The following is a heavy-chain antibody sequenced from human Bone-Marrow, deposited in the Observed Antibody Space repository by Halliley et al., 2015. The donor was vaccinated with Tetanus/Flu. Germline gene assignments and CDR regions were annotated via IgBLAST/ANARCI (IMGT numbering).Heavy chain of an antibody. V-gene: IGHV4-31*02. Sequence: LGGVGNIYNSGTTYYNPSLKSRVSISVDPSKNQFSLRLRSVTAADTAVFYCASGTAVTEFGFDFWGPGTLVTVSS. CDR3: ASGTAVTEFGFDF. J-gene: IGHJ4*02. D-gene: IGHD4-4*01. CDR2: IYNSGTT.